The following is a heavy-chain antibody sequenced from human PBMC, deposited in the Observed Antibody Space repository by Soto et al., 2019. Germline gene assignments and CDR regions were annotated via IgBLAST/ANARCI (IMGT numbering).Heavy chain of an antibody. CDR2: IYPGDSDT. CDR1: GYSFTSYW. D-gene: IGHD6-19*01. V-gene: IGHV5-51*01. CDR3: ARHLKQWLGDHAFDI. Sequence: GESLKISCKGSGYSFTSYWIGWVRQMPGKGLEWMGIIYPGDSDTRYSPSFQGQVTISADKSISTAYLQWSSLKASDTAMYYCARHLKQWLGDHAFDIWGQGTMVTVS. J-gene: IGHJ3*02.